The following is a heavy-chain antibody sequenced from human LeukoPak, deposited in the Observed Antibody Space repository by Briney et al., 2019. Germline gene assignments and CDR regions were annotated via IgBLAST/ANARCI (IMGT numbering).Heavy chain of an antibody. CDR3: ARGRRASWNDGGDAFDI. V-gene: IGHV3-30*04. CDR1: GFTFSSYA. CDR2: ISYDGGNK. J-gene: IGHJ3*02. D-gene: IGHD1-1*01. Sequence: GRSLRLSCAASGFTFSSYAMHWVRQAPGKGLEWVAVISYDGGNKYYADSVKGRFTISRDNSKNTLYLQMNSLRAEDTAVYYCARGRRASWNDGGDAFDIWGQGTMVTVSS.